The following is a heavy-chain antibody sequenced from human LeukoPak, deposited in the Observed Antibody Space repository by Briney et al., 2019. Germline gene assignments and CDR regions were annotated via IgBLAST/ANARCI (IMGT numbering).Heavy chain of an antibody. CDR2: ISYDGSNE. CDR3: ARVGYYASGPFSYFDY. Sequence: GRSLRLPCAASGFTFSGYAMHWVRQAPGKGLEWVAVISYDGSNEYYADSVKGRFTISRDNSKNTLYLQMNSLSVEDTAVYYFARVGYYASGPFSYFDYWGQGTLVTVSS. D-gene: IGHD3-10*01. V-gene: IGHV3-30-3*01. J-gene: IGHJ4*02. CDR1: GFTFSGYA.